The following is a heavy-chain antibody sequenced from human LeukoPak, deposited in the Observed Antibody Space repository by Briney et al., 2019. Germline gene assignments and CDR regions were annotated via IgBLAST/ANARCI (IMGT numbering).Heavy chain of an antibody. CDR2: IYYSGST. Sequence: SETLSLTCTVSGGSISSSSYYWGWIRQPPGKGLEWIGSIYYSGSTYYNPSLKSRVTISVDTSKNQFSLKLSSVTAADTAVYYCARDMSIVGATGGGDYWGQGTLVTVSS. CDR1: GGSISSSSYY. CDR3: ARDMSIVGATGGGDY. J-gene: IGHJ4*02. V-gene: IGHV4-39*07. D-gene: IGHD1-26*01.